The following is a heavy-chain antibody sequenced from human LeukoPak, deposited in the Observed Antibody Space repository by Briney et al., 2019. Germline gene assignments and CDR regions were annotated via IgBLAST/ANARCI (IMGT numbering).Heavy chain of an antibody. D-gene: IGHD3-22*01. Sequence: GGSLRLSCAASGFTFDDYGMSWVRQAPGKGLEWVSGINWNGGSTGYADSVKGRFTISRDNAKNSLYLQMSSLRAEDTALYYCARAGRTYYYDSSGYHNWGQGTLVTVSS. J-gene: IGHJ4*02. V-gene: IGHV3-20*04. CDR3: ARAGRTYYYDSSGYHN. CDR1: GFTFDDYG. CDR2: INWNGGST.